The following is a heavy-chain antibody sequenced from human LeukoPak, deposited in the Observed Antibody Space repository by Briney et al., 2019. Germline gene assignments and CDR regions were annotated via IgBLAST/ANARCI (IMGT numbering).Heavy chain of an antibody. J-gene: IGHJ3*02. CDR2: IYYSGST. CDR3: ARSHHNAFDI. Sequence: SETLSLTCTVSGGSISSYYWTWIRQPPGKGLEWLGYIYYSGSTNYNPSLKSRVTISLDTSKNQFSLKLSSVTAADTAVYYCARSHHNAFDIRGQGTMVTVSS. CDR1: GGSISSYY. V-gene: IGHV4-59*01.